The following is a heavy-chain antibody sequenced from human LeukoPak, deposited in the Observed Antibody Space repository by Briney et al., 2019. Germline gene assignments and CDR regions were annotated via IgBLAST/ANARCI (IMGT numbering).Heavy chain of an antibody. CDR3: AKWEGKRQFYFGY. D-gene: IGHD1-26*01. Sequence: GGSLRLSCAVSGFSFRDFGFHWVRQAPGKGLEWVAVTWFDGSQKYYADSVKGRFTISRDNSKNTLYLEMNSLRVEDTAVYYCAKWEGKRQFYFGYWGQGALVPVSS. J-gene: IGHJ4*02. CDR1: GFSFRDFG. CDR2: TWFDGSQK. V-gene: IGHV3-33*06.